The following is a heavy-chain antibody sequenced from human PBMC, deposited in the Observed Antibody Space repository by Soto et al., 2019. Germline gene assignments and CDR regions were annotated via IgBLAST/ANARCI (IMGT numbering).Heavy chain of an antibody. CDR2: ISGYNGNT. J-gene: IGHJ4*02. CDR3: ARDHYGSGSYLRF. CDR1: GYTFTSHG. Sequence: ASVKVSCKASGYTFTSHGISWVRQAPGQGLEWMGWISGYNGNTKYAQKFQGSVTMTTDTSTSTAYVELRSLRSDDTAVYYCARDHYGSGSYLRFRGKGTLVTISS. D-gene: IGHD3-10*01. V-gene: IGHV1-18*04.